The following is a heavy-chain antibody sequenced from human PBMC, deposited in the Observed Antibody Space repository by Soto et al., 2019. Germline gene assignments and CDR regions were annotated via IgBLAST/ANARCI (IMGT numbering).Heavy chain of an antibody. Sequence: ASVRLSCAASGFTFSSYAMSWVRQAPGKGLEWVSAISGSGGSTYYADSVKGRFTISRDNSKNTLYLQMNSLRAEDTAVYYCAKDSRRYYFDYWGQGTLVTVSS. V-gene: IGHV3-23*01. CDR2: ISGSGGST. CDR3: AKDSRRYYFDY. J-gene: IGHJ4*02. CDR1: GFTFSSYA.